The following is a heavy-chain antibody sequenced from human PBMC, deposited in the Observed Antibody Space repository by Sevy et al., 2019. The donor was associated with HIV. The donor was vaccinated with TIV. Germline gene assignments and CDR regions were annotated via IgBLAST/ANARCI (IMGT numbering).Heavy chain of an antibody. D-gene: IGHD5-12*01. CDR3: ARVRGGYSGSGGFDY. V-gene: IGHV4-61*01. CDR2: IYYSGST. Sequence: SETLSLTCTVSGGSVSGCCYYWSWIRPPPGKGLEWIVYIYYSGSTNHNPSLKRRLTISVDTYKNQFSLKLNSVTAADTAVYYCARVRGGYSGSGGFDYWGQGTLVTVSS. CDR1: GGSVSGCCYY. J-gene: IGHJ4*02.